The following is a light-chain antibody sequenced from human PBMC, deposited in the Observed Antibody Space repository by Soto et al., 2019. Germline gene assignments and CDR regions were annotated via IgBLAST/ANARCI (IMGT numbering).Light chain of an antibody. CDR2: GAS. CDR3: QQYGSSPPIT. Sequence: IVVKQSPATLSVTTGERATLSCRASESVSTNLAWYQQKAGQAPRLLIYGASTRATGIPARFSGSGSGTDFTLTISRLEPEDFAVYYCQQYGSSPPITFGQGTRLEI. J-gene: IGKJ5*01. CDR1: ESVSTN. V-gene: IGKV3-20*01.